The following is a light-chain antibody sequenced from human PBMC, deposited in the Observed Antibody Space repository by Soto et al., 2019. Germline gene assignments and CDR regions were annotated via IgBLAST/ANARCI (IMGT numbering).Light chain of an antibody. CDR1: QSVSSSY. CDR3: QQYGSSRS. V-gene: IGKV3-20*01. J-gene: IGKJ4*01. Sequence: IVLTQSPGTLSLSPGERATLSCRASQSVSSSYLAWYQQKPGQAPRLLIYGASSRPAGIPDRFSGSGSVTDFTLTISRLEPEDYAVYYCQQYGSSRSFGGGTKVEIK. CDR2: GAS.